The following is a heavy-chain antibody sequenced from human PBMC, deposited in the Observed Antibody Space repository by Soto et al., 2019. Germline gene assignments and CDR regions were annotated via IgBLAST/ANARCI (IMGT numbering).Heavy chain of an antibody. J-gene: IGHJ4*02. V-gene: IGHV3-11*01. CDR1: GFTFSDYY. D-gene: IGHD5-12*01. CDR2: ISSSGSTI. Sequence: QVQLVASGGGLVKPGGSLRLSCAASGFTFSDYYMSWIRQAPGKGQEWVSYISSSGSTIYYADSVKGRFTISRDNAKSSLYVQMNSLRSEDTDVYYCASDGLHHSGYAGQNTPYYWGQGTLVTVSS. CDR3: ASDGLHHSGYAGQNTPYY.